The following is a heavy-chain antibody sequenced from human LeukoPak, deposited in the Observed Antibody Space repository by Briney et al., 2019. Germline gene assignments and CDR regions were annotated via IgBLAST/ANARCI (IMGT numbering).Heavy chain of an antibody. V-gene: IGHV4-34*01. D-gene: IGHD1-7*01. CDR3: APPQGLELQSS. CDR2: VNHSGST. J-gene: IGHJ4*02. Sequence: PSETLSLTCAVYGGSFSGYYWSWIRQPPGKGLEWIGEVNHSGSTNYNPSLKSRVTISVDTSKNQFSLKLSSVTAADTAVYYCAPPQGLELQSSWGQGTLVTVSS. CDR1: GGSFSGYY.